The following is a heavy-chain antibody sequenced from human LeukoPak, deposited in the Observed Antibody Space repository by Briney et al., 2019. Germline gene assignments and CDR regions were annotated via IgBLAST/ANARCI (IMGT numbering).Heavy chain of an antibody. CDR3: ARRKYYYDSSGYFYYFDY. D-gene: IGHD3-22*01. Sequence: SETLSLTCTVSGGSISSYYWSWIRQPPGKGLEWIGYIYYSGSTNYNPSLKSRVTISVNTSKNQFSLKLSSVTAADTAVYYCARRKYYYDSSGYFYYFDYWGQGTLVTVSS. CDR1: GGSISSYY. V-gene: IGHV4-59*01. J-gene: IGHJ4*02. CDR2: IYYSGST.